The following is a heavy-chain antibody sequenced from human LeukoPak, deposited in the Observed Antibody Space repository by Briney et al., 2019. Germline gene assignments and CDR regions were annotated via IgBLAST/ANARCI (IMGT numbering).Heavy chain of an antibody. J-gene: IGHJ4*02. Sequence: SETLSLTCTVSGGSISNFYWSWIRQPPGKGLEWIGTIYYSGSTYYNPSLKSRVTVSVDTSKNQFSLKLSSVTAADTAVYYCAGCSGASCYYITSPLYFDYWGQGTLVTVSS. CDR2: IYYSGST. CDR1: GGSISNFY. CDR3: AGCSGASCYYITSPLYFDY. D-gene: IGHD2-15*01. V-gene: IGHV4-59*04.